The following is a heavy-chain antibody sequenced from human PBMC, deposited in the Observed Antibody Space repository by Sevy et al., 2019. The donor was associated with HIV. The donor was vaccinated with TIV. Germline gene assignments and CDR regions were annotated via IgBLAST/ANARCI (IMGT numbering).Heavy chain of an antibody. Sequence: GSLRLSCAASGFTFSSYAMHWVRQAPGKGLEWVAVISYDGSNKYYADSVKGRFTISRDNSKNTLYLQMNSLRAEDTAVYYCARDGALGVAGAFDYWGQGTLVTVSS. J-gene: IGHJ4*02. CDR3: ARDGALGVAGAFDY. CDR1: GFTFSSYA. D-gene: IGHD6-19*01. V-gene: IGHV3-30*04. CDR2: ISYDGSNK.